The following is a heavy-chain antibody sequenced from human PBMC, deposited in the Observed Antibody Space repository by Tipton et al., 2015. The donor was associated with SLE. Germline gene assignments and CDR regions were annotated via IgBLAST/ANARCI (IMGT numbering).Heavy chain of an antibody. Sequence: TLSLTCTVSGGSISSDYWSWIRQPAGKGLEWIGRIYTSGKTVYNPSLKSRVTISMDLSNNQFSVNLSSVTASDTAVYYCAKTLAGATPGRYQSYWYFDLWGRGLRVIVSS. V-gene: IGHV4-4*07. CDR3: AKTLAGATPGRYQSYWYFDL. J-gene: IGHJ2*01. CDR2: IYTSGKT. D-gene: IGHD1-1*01. CDR1: GGSISSDY.